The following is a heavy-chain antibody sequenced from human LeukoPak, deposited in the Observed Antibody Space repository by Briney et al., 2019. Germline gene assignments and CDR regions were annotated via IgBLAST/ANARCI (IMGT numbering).Heavy chain of an antibody. J-gene: IGHJ4*02. CDR3: ARDRGVTDY. V-gene: IGHV3-48*03. CDR1: GFTFRRYD. CDR2: ISSSGSTI. Sequence: GGSLRLSCVASGFTFRRYDVNWVRQAPGKGLEWVSYISSSGSTIYYADSVKGRFTISRDNAKNSLYLQMNSLRAEDTAVYYCARDRGVTDYWGQGTLVTVSS. D-gene: IGHD2-21*02.